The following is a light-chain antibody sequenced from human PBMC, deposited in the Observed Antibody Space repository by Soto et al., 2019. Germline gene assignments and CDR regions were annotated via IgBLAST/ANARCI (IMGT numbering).Light chain of an antibody. CDR1: QSVSSSY. CDR3: QQYGSSPLT. Sequence: EIVLTQSPGTLSLSPGERATLSCRASQSVSSSYLAWYQQKPGQAPRLLIYGASSRATGIPDRCSGSGSGKDFILTISRLEPEDFAVYYCQQYGSSPLTFGGGTKVEIK. V-gene: IGKV3-20*01. CDR2: GAS. J-gene: IGKJ4*01.